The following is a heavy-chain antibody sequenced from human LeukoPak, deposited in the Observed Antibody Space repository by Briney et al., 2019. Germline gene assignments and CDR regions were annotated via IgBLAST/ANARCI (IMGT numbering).Heavy chain of an antibody. Sequence: VASVKVSCKASGYTFTGYYMHWVRQAPGQGLEWMGWINPNSGGTNYAQKFQGRVTMTRDTSISTAYMELSRLRSDDTAVYYCARGPGYSSGCVDYWGQGTLVTVSS. CDR1: GYTFTGYY. CDR2: INPNSGGT. V-gene: IGHV1-2*02. D-gene: IGHD6-19*01. CDR3: ARGPGYSSGCVDY. J-gene: IGHJ4*02.